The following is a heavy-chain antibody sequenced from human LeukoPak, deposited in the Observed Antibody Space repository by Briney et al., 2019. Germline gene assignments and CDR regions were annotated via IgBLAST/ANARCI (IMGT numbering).Heavy chain of an antibody. D-gene: IGHD6-6*01. Sequence: GGSLRLSCAASGFTFTSHWMHWVRQTPGKGLEWVSVIYSGGSTYYADSVKGRFTISRDNSKNTLYLQMNSMRAEDTAVYYCARGEDSSSSDYWGQGTLVTVSS. CDR1: GFTFTSHW. CDR2: IYSGGST. V-gene: IGHV3-66*02. CDR3: ARGEDSSSSDY. J-gene: IGHJ4*02.